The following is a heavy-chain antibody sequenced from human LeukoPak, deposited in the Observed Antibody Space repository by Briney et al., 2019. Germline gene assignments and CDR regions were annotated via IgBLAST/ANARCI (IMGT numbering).Heavy chain of an antibody. V-gene: IGHV3-21*01. CDR3: ARDPSDYYDSSGYYPFDY. D-gene: IGHD3-22*01. CDR1: GFTFSSYS. CDR2: ISSSSSYI. Sequence: PGGSLRLSCAASGFTFSSYSMNWVRQAPGKGLEWVSSISSSSSYIYYADSVKGRFTISRDNAKNSLYLQMNSLRAEDTAVYYCARDPSDYYDSSGYYPFDYWGQGTLVTVSS. J-gene: IGHJ4*02.